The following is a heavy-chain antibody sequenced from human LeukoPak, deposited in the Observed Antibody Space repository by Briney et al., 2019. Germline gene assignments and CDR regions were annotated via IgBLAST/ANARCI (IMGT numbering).Heavy chain of an antibody. V-gene: IGHV3-30*02. CDR1: GFTFSSYG. Sequence: PGGSLRLSCAASGFTFSSYGMHWVRQAPGKGLEWVAFIRYDGSNKYYADSVKGRFTISRDNSKNTLYLQMNSLRAEDTAVYYCAKTSEGSAYYYYYMDVWGKGTTVTVSS. CDR3: AKTSEGSAYYYYYMDV. J-gene: IGHJ6*03. CDR2: IRYDGSNK.